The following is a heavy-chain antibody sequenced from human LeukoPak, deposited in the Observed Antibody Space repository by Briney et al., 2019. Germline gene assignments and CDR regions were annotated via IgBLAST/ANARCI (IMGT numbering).Heavy chain of an antibody. J-gene: IGHJ4*02. CDR2: IYTSGST. D-gene: IGHD3-10*01. CDR3: VGITYYYGSGIDY. CDR1: GGSISSGSYY. Sequence: SQTLSLTCTVSGGSISSGSYYWSWIRQPAGKGLEWIGRIYTSGSTNYNPSLKSRVTISVDTSKNQFSLKLSSVTAADTAVYYCVGITYYYGSGIDYWGQGTLVTVSS. V-gene: IGHV4-61*02.